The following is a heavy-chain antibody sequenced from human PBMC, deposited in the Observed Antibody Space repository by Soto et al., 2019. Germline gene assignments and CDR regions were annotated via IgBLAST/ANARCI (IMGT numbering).Heavy chain of an antibody. Sequence: EVQLVESGGGFIYPGGSLRLSCAASGLSISNAWMNWVRQAPGKGLEWVGRIKTNTEGGTTDYAAAVKGRFTVSRDDSKHTLYLQMNSLKTEHTAVYYCTTGSVEGVWGQGTTVTVSS. V-gene: IGHV3-15*07. CDR3: TTGSVEGV. J-gene: IGHJ6*02. CDR1: GLSISNAW. CDR2: IKTNTEGGTT. D-gene: IGHD2-15*01.